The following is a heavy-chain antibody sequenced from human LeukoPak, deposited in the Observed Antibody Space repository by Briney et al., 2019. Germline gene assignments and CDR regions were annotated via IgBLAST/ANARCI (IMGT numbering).Heavy chain of an antibody. CDR1: GFTFSSYW. Sequence: KPGGSLRLSCAASGFTFSSYWMNWARQAPGKGLEWVSYISSSSSYTNYADSVKGRFTISRDNAKNSLYLQMNSLRAEDTAVYYCARAEYYYDSSGYSPTDYWGQGTLVTVSS. V-gene: IGHV3-21*05. CDR2: ISSSSSYT. D-gene: IGHD3-22*01. CDR3: ARAEYYYDSSGYSPTDY. J-gene: IGHJ4*02.